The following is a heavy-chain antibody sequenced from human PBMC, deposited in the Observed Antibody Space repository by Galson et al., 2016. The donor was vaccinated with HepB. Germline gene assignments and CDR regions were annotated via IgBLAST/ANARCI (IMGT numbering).Heavy chain of an antibody. V-gene: IGHV4-59*08. Sequence: SETLSLTCTVPGGSISSFYWSWIRQTPGKGLEWLGYINYSWNTYYNPSLKSRVTMSVDTSKNQFSLRLNSVTAADTAVYYCARRSTNYYFGMDVWGQGTTVIVSS. J-gene: IGHJ6*02. CDR2: INYSWNT. CDR3: ARRSTNYYFGMDV. CDR1: GGSISSFY.